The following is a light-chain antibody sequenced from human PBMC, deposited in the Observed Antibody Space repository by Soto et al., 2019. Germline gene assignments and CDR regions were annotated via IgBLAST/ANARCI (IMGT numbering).Light chain of an antibody. CDR2: DVT. CDR1: SSDVGGYNY. J-gene: IGLJ1*01. CDR3: CSYADSYTLA. V-gene: IGLV2-11*01. Sequence: QSALTQPRSVSGSPGQSVTISCTGTSSDVGGYNYVSWYQQHPGKAPKLMIYDVTKRPSGVPDRFSGSKSGNTASLTISGLQAEDEADYYCCSYADSYTLAFGTGTKVTVL.